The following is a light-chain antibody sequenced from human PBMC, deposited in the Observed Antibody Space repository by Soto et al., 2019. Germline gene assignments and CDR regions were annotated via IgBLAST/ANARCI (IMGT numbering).Light chain of an antibody. V-gene: IGLV2-14*01. CDR3: SSYTSSSTWV. J-gene: IGLJ3*02. CDR2: EVS. Sequence: QSALTQPASVSGSPGQSITISCTGTSSDVGGYNYFSWYQQHPGKAPNLMIYEVSNRPSGVSNGFSGSNSGNTASLTISGLQPADEEDYYCSSYTSSSTWVFGAGTKFTVL. CDR1: SSDVGGYNY.